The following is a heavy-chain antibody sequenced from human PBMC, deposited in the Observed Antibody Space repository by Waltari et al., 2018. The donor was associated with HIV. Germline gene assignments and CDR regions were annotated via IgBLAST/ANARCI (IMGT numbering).Heavy chain of an antibody. D-gene: IGHD3-3*01. CDR3: ARGESVSVINIPPGYRFDY. CDR2: INPSSGNT. V-gene: IGHV1-2*06. CDR1: GYTFTAYY. J-gene: IGHJ4*02. Sequence: QVQLVQSGAELKKPGASVEFSCRASGYTFTAYYIHWVGQAPGQGPEWMGRINPSSGNTNYALNFQGRVTMTRDTSTTTAFIELSGLRFNDTALYYCARGESVSVINIPPGYRFDYWGQGTLVTVSS.